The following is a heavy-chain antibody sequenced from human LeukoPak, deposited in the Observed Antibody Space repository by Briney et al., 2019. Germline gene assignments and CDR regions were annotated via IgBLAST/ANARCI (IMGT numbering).Heavy chain of an antibody. CDR1: GDSVSSNSAA. D-gene: IGHD3-10*01. CDR3: ARVRYYYGSGSYTTFDY. CDR2: TYYRSKWYN. Sequence: SQTLSLTCAISGDSVSSNSAAWNWIRQSPSRGLEWLGRTYYRSKWYNDYAVSVKSRITINPDTSKNQFSLQLNPVTPEDTAVYYCARVRYYYGSGSYTTFDYWGQGTLVTVSS. V-gene: IGHV6-1*01. J-gene: IGHJ4*02.